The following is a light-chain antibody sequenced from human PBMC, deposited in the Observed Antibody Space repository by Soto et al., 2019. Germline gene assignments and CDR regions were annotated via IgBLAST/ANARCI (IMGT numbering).Light chain of an antibody. J-gene: IGLJ1*01. V-gene: IGLV2-14*03. CDR2: DVS. CDR1: SSDVGGYNY. Sequence: QSALTQPASLSVSPGQSSTISCTGTSSDVGGYNYVSWYQHHPGKAPKLMIYDVSNRPSGVSNRFSGSKSGNTASQTISGLQPEDEADYYCSSYTTSNTRQIVFGTGTKVTVL. CDR3: SSYTTSNTRQIV.